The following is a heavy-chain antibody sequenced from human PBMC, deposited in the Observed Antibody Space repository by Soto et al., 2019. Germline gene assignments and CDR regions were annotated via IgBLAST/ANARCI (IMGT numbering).Heavy chain of an antibody. Sequence: EVQLLESGGGLVQPGGSLRLSCVASGFTFSSYAVTWVRQAPGKGLEWVSGISAGGDTYYADSVKGRFTISRDNSKNTLYLQMNSLRAEDTAVYYCANKKGASCSGGTCYYLDYWGQGTLVTVSS. CDR2: ISAGGDT. CDR1: GFTFSSYA. D-gene: IGHD2-15*01. CDR3: ANKKGASCSGGTCYYLDY. J-gene: IGHJ4*02. V-gene: IGHV3-23*01.